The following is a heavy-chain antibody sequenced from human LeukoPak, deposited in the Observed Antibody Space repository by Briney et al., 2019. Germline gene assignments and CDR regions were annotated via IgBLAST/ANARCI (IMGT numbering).Heavy chain of an antibody. CDR2: INPNSGGT. CDR1: GYTFSGYY. CDR3: ARKSAARKTGEFDY. Sequence: GASVTVSCKASGYTFSGYYMNWVRQAPRQGLEWMGWINPNSGGTKYAQKFQGRVTMTSDTSISTAYMELSSLISDDTAVYYCARKSAARKTGEFDYWGQGTLVTVSS. V-gene: IGHV1-2*02. J-gene: IGHJ4*02. D-gene: IGHD6-6*01.